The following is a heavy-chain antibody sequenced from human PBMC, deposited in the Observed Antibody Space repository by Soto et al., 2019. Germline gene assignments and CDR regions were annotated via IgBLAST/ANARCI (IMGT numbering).Heavy chain of an antibody. CDR3: AITTSTVSYWFDP. CDR1: GFSFSSYW. D-gene: IGHD4-4*01. Sequence: PGGSLRLSCAASGFSFSSYWMSWVRQAPGKGPEWVANIKEDGGEQHYVDSVKGRFTISRDNTENSLFLQMNNLRAEDSAIYYCAITTSTVSYWFDPWVPGTQVTVSS. CDR2: IKEDGGEQ. V-gene: IGHV3-7*03. J-gene: IGHJ5*02.